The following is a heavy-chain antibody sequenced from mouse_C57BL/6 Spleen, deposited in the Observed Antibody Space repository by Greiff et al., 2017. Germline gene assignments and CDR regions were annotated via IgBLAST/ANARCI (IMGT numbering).Heavy chain of an antibody. CDR1: GYTFTDYY. J-gene: IGHJ3*01. D-gene: IGHD2-2*01. Sequence: EVQLVESGPVLVKPGASVKMSCKASGYTFTDYYMNWVKQSHGKSLEWIGVINPYNGGTSYNQKFKGKATLTVDKSSSTAYMELNSLTSEDSAVYYCASGYESWFAYWGQGTLVTVSA. V-gene: IGHV1-19*01. CDR2: INPYNGGT. CDR3: ASGYESWFAY.